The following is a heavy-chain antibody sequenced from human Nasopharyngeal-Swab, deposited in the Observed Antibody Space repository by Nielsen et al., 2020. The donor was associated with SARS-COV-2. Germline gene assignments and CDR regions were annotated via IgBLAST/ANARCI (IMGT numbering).Heavy chain of an antibody. CDR3: ARVHGSGSYWDYYYYVDV. CDR2: IYYSGST. J-gene: IGHJ6*03. V-gene: IGHV4-31*03. Sequence: SETLSLTCTVSGGSISSGGYYWSWIRQHPGKGLEWIGYIYYSGSTYYNPSLKSRVTISVDTSKNQFSLKLSSVTAADTAVYYCARVHGSGSYWDYYYYVDVWGKGTTVTVSS. D-gene: IGHD3-10*01. CDR1: GGSISSGGYY.